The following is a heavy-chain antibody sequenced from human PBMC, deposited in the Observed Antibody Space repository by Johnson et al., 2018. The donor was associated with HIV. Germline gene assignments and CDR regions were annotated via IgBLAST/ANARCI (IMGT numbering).Heavy chain of an antibody. Sequence: QVQLVESGGGVVQPGGSLRLSCAASGFTFSSSGMHWVRQAPGKGLEWVAFIRYDGSNKYYADSVKGRFTISRDNSKNTLYLQMNSLRAEDTAVYYCAKDLVVVTARGAFDIWGQGTMVTVSS. CDR2: IRYDGSNK. V-gene: IGHV3-30*02. J-gene: IGHJ3*02. CDR1: GFTFSSSG. D-gene: IGHD2-21*02. CDR3: AKDLVVVTARGAFDI.